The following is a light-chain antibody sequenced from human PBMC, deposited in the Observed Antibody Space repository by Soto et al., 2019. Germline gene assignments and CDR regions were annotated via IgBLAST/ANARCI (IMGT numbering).Light chain of an antibody. CDR1: QSISNH. J-gene: IGKJ1*01. CDR3: QHYNTYPWT. V-gene: IGKV1-39*01. CDR2: AAS. Sequence: DIQMTHSPSSLSASVEDRVIITCRASQSISNHLNWYQQKPGKAPKLLIFAASSLQSGVPSRFSGSRSGPDFTLTISSLQPEDFATYYCQHYNTYPWTFGQGTKVDIK.